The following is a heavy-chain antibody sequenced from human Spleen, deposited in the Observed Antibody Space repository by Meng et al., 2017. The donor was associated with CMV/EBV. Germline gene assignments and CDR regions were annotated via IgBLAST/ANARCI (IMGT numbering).Heavy chain of an antibody. J-gene: IGHJ6*02. D-gene: IGHD3-3*01. CDR1: GFTFSSYA. CDR3: AREPMPGIKIFGVVTDGLDV. CDR2: ISSSSNYI. V-gene: IGHV3-21*04. Sequence: GESLKISCAASGFTFSSYAMSWVRQAPGKGLEWVSSISSSSNYIYYTDSVKGRFTISRDNAQNSLYLQMNSLKAEDTAVYFCAREPMPGIKIFGVVTDGLDVWGQGTTVTVSS.